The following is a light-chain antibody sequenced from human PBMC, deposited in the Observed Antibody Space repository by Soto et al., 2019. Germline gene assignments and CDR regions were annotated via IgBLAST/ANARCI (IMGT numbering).Light chain of an antibody. J-gene: IGLJ1*01. CDR2: EVS. CDR1: SSDSGYYNY. CDR3: TSYAGTDVHYV. V-gene: IGLV2-8*01. Sequence: QSALTQPPSASGSPGQSVTISCTGTSSDSGYYNYVSWYQQYPGKAPKILIYEVSKRPSGVPDRFSGSKSGNTASLTVSGLQAADEADYYCTSYAGTDVHYVFGTGTTVTVL.